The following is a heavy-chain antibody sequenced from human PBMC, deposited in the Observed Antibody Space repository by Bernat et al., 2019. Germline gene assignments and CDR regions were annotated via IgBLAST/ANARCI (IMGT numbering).Heavy chain of an antibody. Sequence: EVQLVESGGGLVQPGGSLRLSCAASGFTFDDYAMHWVRQAPGKGLEWVSLISGDGGSTYYADSAKGRFTISRDNSKNSLYLQMNSLRTEDTALYCCAKDKGRATAIEFDYWGQGTLVTVSS. CDR3: AKDKGRATAIEFDY. CDR1: GFTFDDYA. V-gene: IGHV3-43*02. CDR2: ISGDGGST. J-gene: IGHJ4*02. D-gene: IGHD2-21*02.